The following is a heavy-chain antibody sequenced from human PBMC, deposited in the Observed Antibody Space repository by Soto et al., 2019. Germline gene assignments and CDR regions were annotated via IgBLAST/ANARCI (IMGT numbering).Heavy chain of an antibody. CDR2: IYYSGST. J-gene: IGHJ5*02. CDR1: GGSISNSY. V-gene: IGHV4-59*01. Sequence: PSETLSLTCTVSGGSISNSYWSWIRQPLGKGLEWIGYIYYSGSTNYNPSLKSRLTISVDTSKNQISLKLSSVTAADTAVYYCASSGIVGREVNSWFDPWGQGTLVTVYS. CDR3: ASSGIVGREVNSWFDP. D-gene: IGHD3-22*01.